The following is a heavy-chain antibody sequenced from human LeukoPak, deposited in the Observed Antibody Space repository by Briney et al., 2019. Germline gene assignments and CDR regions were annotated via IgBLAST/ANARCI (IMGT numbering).Heavy chain of an antibody. J-gene: IGHJ4*02. CDR1: GFTFSSYA. Sequence: GGSLRLSCAASGFTFSSYAMSWVRQAPGKGLEWVSAISGSGGSTYYADSVKGRFTFSRDNSKNTLYLQMNSLRAEDTAVYYCANLPTGDTAQGYFDYWGQGTLVTVSS. CDR3: ANLPTGDTAQGYFDY. V-gene: IGHV3-23*01. CDR2: ISGSGGST. D-gene: IGHD5-18*01.